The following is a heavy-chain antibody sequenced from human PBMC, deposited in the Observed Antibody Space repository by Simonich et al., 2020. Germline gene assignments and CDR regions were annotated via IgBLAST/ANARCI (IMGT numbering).Heavy chain of an antibody. V-gene: IGHV4-59*08. CDR2: IYYSGIT. D-gene: IGHD5-12*01. Sequence: QVQLQESGPGLVKPSETLSLTCTVSGGSISSYYWSWIRQPPGKGLEWIGYIYYSGITNHTPSHKSRVTISVDTSKNQFSLKLSSVTAADTAVYYCARHDRWLQFYFDYWGQGTLVTVSS. CDR1: GGSISSYY. J-gene: IGHJ4*02. CDR3: ARHDRWLQFYFDY.